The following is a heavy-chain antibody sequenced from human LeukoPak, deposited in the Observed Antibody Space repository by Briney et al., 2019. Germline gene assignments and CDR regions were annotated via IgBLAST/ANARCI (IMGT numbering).Heavy chain of an antibody. CDR2: IYYSGST. V-gene: IGHV4-59*01. D-gene: IGHD2-15*01. CDR3: ARVGSRWSWFDP. Sequence: SETLSLTCTVSGVSIRSYYWSWIRQPPGKGLEWIGYIYYSGSTNYNPSLKSRVTISLDTSKNQFSLKLSSVTDADTAVYYCARVGSRWSWFDPWGQGTLVTASS. J-gene: IGHJ5*02. CDR1: GVSIRSYY.